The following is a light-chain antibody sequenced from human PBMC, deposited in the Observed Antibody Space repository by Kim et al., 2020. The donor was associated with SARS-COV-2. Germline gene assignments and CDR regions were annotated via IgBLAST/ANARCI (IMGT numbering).Light chain of an antibody. CDR1: ESISSR. V-gene: IGKV1-5*03. CDR3: HQFNDYPWT. Sequence: DIQMTQSPSTLSASVGDRVTITCRASESISSRLAWYQQKSVKAPKLVIYKASTLESGVPLRFSGSGSGTEFTLTINSLQPDDFATYYCHQFNDYPWTFGQGTKVDIK. J-gene: IGKJ1*01. CDR2: KAS.